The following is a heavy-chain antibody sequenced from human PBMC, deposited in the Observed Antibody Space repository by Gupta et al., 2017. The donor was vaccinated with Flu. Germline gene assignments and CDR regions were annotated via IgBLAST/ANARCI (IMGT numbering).Heavy chain of an antibody. CDR3: AKDLYSSGCLPTCGLDG. J-gene: IGHJ6*02. V-gene: IGHV3-23*01. Sequence: SWCRQAPGMGLEWVSTISGSGDATYYGYSVKGRFTLSRDDAKDTVYVQMNSLRADDTAVYYCAKDLYSSGCLPTCGLDGWGQGSTVTVSS. CDR2: ISGSGDAT. D-gene: IGHD6-19*01.